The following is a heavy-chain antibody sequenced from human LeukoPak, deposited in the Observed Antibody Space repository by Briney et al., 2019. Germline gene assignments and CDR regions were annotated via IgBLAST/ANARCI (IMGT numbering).Heavy chain of an antibody. Sequence: SETLSLTCTVSGGSISSGSYYWSWIRQPPGKGLEWIGSIYTSGSTNYNPSLKSRVTISVDTSKNQFSLKLSSVTAADTAVYYCARGMLMGGPLEPILEWLKGDWFDPWGQGTLVTVSS. J-gene: IGHJ5*02. V-gene: IGHV4-61*02. CDR2: IYTSGST. CDR1: GGSISSGSYY. D-gene: IGHD3-3*01. CDR3: ARGMLMGGPLEPILEWLKGDWFDP.